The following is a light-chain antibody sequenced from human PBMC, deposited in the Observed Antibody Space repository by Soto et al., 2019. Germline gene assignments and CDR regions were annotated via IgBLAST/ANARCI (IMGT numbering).Light chain of an antibody. Sequence: DIQMTQSPSTLSASVVYRVTVTCRASQTIGSWLAWYQQKPGRAPKLLIFDASSLESGVPSRFSGNGSGTEFTLTISGLQPDDFASYYCQQYNSYSGMFGQGTKVDI. CDR3: QQYNSYSGM. V-gene: IGKV1-5*01. J-gene: IGKJ1*01. CDR1: QTIGSW. CDR2: DAS.